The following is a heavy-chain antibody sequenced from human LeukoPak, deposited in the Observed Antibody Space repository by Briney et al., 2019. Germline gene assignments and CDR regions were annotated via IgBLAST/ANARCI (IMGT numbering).Heavy chain of an antibody. CDR1: GYTFTGYY. D-gene: IGHD3-9*01. CDR3: ARGDFDWPDYYYYYMDV. V-gene: IGHV1-2*02. CDR2: INPNSGGT. J-gene: IGHJ6*03. Sequence: GASVKVSCKASGYTFTGYYMHWVRQAPGQGLEWMGWINPNSGGTNYAQKFQGRVTMTRDTSISTAYMELSRLRSDGTAVYYCARGDFDWPDYYYYYMDVWGKGTTVTVSS.